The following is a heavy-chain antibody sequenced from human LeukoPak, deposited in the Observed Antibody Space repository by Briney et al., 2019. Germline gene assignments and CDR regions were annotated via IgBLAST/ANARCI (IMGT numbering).Heavy chain of an antibody. J-gene: IGHJ4*02. CDR1: GGSFSGYY. CDR3: ARYYDVLTGYYTFDY. V-gene: IGHV4-34*01. Sequence: SETLSLTCAVYGGSFSGYYWSWIRHPPGKGLEWIGEITHSGSTNSNPTLKSRVTISQDISKNRFSLKLSSVTAADTAVYYCARYYDVLTGYYTFDYWGQGTLVTVSS. D-gene: IGHD3-9*01. CDR2: ITHSGST.